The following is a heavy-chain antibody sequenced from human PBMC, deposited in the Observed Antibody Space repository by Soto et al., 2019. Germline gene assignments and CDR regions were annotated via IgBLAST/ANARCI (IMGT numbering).Heavy chain of an antibody. D-gene: IGHD2-2*01. V-gene: IGHV4-38-2*02. Sequence: SETLSLTCTVSGYSISSGYYWGWIRQPPGKGLEWIGSIYHSGSTYYNPSLKSRVTISVDTSKNQFSLKLSSVTAADTAVYYCARAPVESGEIGVVPAAPAFDYWGQGTLVTVSS. CDR1: GYSISSGYY. CDR3: ARAPVESGEIGVVPAAPAFDY. J-gene: IGHJ4*02. CDR2: IYHSGST.